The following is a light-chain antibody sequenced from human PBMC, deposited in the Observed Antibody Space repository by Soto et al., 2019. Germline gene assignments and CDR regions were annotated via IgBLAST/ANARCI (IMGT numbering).Light chain of an antibody. J-gene: IGLJ2*01. CDR2: QDN. V-gene: IGLV3-1*01. CDR3: QAWDSSTVG. Sequence: SYELTQPPSVSVSPGQTASITCSGDKLGDKYACWYQQKPGQSPVLVIYQDNRERPSAIPERFSGSNSGNTATLTISGTRAMDEADYYCQAWDSSTVGFGGGTKLTVL. CDR1: KLGDKY.